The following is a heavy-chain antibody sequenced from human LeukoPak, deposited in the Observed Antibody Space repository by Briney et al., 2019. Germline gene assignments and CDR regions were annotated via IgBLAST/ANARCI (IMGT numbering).Heavy chain of an antibody. Sequence: KPSETLSLTYTVSGGSISSYYWSWIRQPAGKGLEWIGRIYTSGSTNYNPSLKSRVTMSVDTSKNQFSLKLSSVTAADTAVYYCTRDIEEGYFYMDVWGEGTTVTVSS. CDR2: IYTSGST. J-gene: IGHJ6*03. CDR1: GGSISSYY. D-gene: IGHD1-26*01. CDR3: TRDIEEGYFYMDV. V-gene: IGHV4-4*07.